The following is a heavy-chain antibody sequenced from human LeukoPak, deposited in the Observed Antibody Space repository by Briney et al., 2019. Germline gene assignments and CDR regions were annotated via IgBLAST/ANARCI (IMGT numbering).Heavy chain of an antibody. D-gene: IGHD3-3*01. J-gene: IGHJ4*02. CDR1: GFTFSSYG. V-gene: IGHV3-30*02. CDR2: IRYDGSNK. Sequence: GGSLRLSCAASGFTFSSYGMHWVRQAPGKGLEWVAFIRYDGSNKYYADSVKGRFTISRDNSKNTLYLQMNSLRAEDTAVYYCAKDYDFSRRGDYWGQGTLVTVSS. CDR3: AKDYDFSRRGDY.